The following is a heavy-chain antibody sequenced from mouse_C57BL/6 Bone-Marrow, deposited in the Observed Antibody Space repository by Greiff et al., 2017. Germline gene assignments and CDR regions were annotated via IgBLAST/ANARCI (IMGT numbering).Heavy chain of an antibody. D-gene: IGHD1-1*01. CDR1: GFTFSDAW. Sequence: EVKLMESGGGLVQPGGSMKLSCAASGFTFSDAWMDWVRQSPEKGLEWVAEIRNKANNHATYYAESEKGRFTISRDDSKSSVYLQMNSLRAEDTGIYYCTREANPDYFDYWGQGTTLTVSS. CDR3: TREANPDYFDY. CDR2: IRNKANNHAT. V-gene: IGHV6-6*01. J-gene: IGHJ2*01.